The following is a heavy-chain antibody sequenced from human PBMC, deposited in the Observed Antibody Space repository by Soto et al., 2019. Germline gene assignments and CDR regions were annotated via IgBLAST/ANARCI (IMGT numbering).Heavy chain of an antibody. CDR3: ARDRSYGDYLDY. CDR2: ISSSGSTI. V-gene: IGHV3-48*03. D-gene: IGHD4-17*01. J-gene: IGHJ4*02. CDR1: GFTFSSYE. Sequence: GGSLRLSCAASGFTFSSYEMNWVRQAPGKGLEWVSYISSSGSTIYYADSVKGRFTISRDNAKNSLYLQMNSLRAEDTAVYYCARDRSYGDYLDYWGQGTLVTVSS.